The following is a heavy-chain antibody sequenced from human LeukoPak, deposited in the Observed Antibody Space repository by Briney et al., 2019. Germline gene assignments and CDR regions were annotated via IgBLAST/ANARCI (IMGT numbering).Heavy chain of an antibody. Sequence: GGSLRLSCAASGFIFSSYGMSWVRQAPGKGLEWVSGISGSGGTKHYADSVKGRFTISRDNSQNTLYLQMNSLRAEDTAVFYCAKDDYDRSGHYYGMDVWGQGTTVTVSS. CDR1: GFIFSSYG. CDR3: AKDDYDRSGHYYGMDV. J-gene: IGHJ6*02. D-gene: IGHD3-22*01. CDR2: ISGSGGTK. V-gene: IGHV3-23*01.